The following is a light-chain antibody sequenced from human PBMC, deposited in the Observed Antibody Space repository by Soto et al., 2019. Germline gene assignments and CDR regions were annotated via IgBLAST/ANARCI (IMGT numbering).Light chain of an antibody. CDR1: SSDVGGYNY. Sequence: QSALTQPASVSGSPGQSITISCTGTSSDVGGYNYVSWYQQHPGKAPKLMIYEVSNRPSGVSNRFSGSKSGNTASLTISGLQAEDEAVYYCSSYTSSSTHWVFGGGTKVTVL. CDR3: SSYTSSSTHWV. V-gene: IGLV2-14*01. J-gene: IGLJ3*02. CDR2: EVS.